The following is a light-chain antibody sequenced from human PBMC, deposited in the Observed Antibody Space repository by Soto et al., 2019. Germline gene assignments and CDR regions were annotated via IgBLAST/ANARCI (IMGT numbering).Light chain of an antibody. CDR2: WAS. CDR1: QSVLYSSNNKNY. V-gene: IGKV4-1*01. CDR3: QQHYTTPWT. J-gene: IGKJ1*01. Sequence: DIVMTQSPDSLTVSLGERANINCKSSQSVLYSSNNKNYLAWYQQKPGQPPKLLIYWASTRESGVPDRFSGSGSGTDFTLTISSLQAEDVAVYYFQQHYTTPWTFGQGTKVEIK.